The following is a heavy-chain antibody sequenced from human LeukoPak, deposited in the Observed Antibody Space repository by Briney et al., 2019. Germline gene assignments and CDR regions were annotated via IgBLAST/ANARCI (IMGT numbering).Heavy chain of an antibody. Sequence: GASVKVSCKASGFTFTHYGISWVRQAPGQGLEWMGWISAYNGDTKYTQKFQGRLTMTTDTSTTTAYMELRSLTSDDTAVYFCARDFSNTCGFKVVVDSWGQGTLVTVSS. CDR1: GFTFTHYG. J-gene: IGHJ4*02. V-gene: IGHV1-18*01. CDR2: ISAYNGDT. CDR3: ARDFSNTCGFKVVVDS. D-gene: IGHD2-8*02.